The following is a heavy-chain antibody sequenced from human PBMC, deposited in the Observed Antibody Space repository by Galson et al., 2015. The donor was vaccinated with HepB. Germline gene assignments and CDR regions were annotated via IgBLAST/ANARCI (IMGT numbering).Heavy chain of an antibody. D-gene: IGHD6-13*01. Sequence: SLRLSCAASGYSFSTFPMTWVRLAPGKGLEWVSVISRSGDTPYYADSVKGRFTISRDNSKSTLYLQMNSLRAEDTAVYYCAKSQSSSTWYQLDYWGQGTLVTVSS. V-gene: IGHV3-23*01. J-gene: IGHJ4*02. CDR3: AKSQSSSTWYQLDY. CDR2: ISRSGDTP. CDR1: GYSFSTFP.